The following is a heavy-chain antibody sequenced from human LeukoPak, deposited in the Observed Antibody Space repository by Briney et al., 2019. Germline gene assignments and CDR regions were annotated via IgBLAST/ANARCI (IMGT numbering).Heavy chain of an antibody. J-gene: IGHJ4*02. V-gene: IGHV1-2*02. D-gene: IGHD6-13*01. CDR3: ARDLIAAAEDY. Sequence: ASVKVSCKASGYTFTSYGISWVRQAPGRGLEWMGWINPNSGGTNYAQKFQGRVTMTRDTSISTAYMELSRLRSDDTAVYYCARDLIAAAEDYWGQGTLVTVSS. CDR1: GYTFTSYG. CDR2: INPNSGGT.